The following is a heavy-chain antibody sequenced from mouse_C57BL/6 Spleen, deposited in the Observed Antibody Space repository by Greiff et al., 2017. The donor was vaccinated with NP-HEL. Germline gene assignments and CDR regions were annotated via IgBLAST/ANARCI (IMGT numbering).Heavy chain of an antibody. CDR1: GFTFSNYW. CDR3: TVLYYYGSYYAMDY. Sequence: EVKLQESGGGLVQPGGSMKLSCVASGFTFSNYWMNWVRQSPEKGLEWVAQIRLKSDNYATHYAESVKGRFTISRDDSKSSVYLQMNNLRAEDTGIYYCTVLYYYGSYYAMDYWGQGTSVTVSS. D-gene: IGHD1-1*01. CDR2: IRLKSDNYAT. J-gene: IGHJ4*01. V-gene: IGHV6-3*01.